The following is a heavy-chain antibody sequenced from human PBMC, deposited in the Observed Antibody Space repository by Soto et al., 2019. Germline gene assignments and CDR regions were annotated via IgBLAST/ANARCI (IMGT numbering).Heavy chain of an antibody. Sequence: PSETLSLTCTVCGGSISSGDYYWSWIRQPPGKGLEWIGYIYYSGSTYYNPSLKSRVTISVDTSKNQFSLKLSSVTAADTAVYYCARDPRYCSSTSCPRSFDYWGQGTLVTVSS. CDR3: ARDPRYCSSTSCPRSFDY. V-gene: IGHV4-30-4*01. D-gene: IGHD2-2*01. J-gene: IGHJ4*02. CDR2: IYYSGST. CDR1: GGSISSGDYY.